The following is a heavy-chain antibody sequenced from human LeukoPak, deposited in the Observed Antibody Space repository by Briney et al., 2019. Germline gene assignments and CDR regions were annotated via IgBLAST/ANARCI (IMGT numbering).Heavy chain of an antibody. CDR3: ARRGGYSYDPAYMDG. CDR1: GGSINSYY. D-gene: IGHD5-18*01. Sequence: PSETLSLTCTVSGGSINSYYWSWIRQPPGKGLEWIGYIYTSGSTNYNPSLKSRVTISVDTSKNQFSLKLSSVTAADTAVYYCARRGGYSYDPAYMDGWGKGTTVTVSS. J-gene: IGHJ6*03. V-gene: IGHV4-4*09. CDR2: IYTSGST.